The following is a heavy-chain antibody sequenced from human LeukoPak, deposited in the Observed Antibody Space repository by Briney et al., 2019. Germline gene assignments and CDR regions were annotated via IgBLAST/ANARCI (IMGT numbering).Heavy chain of an antibody. CDR2: IYYSGST. CDR3: ARAGYCSSTSCYTTPWAFDI. CDR1: GGSISSYY. Sequence: SETLSLTCTVSGGSISSYYWSWIQQPPGKGLEWIGYIYYSGSTNYNPSLKSRVTISVDTSKNQFSLKLSSVTAADTAVYYCARAGYCSSTSCYTTPWAFDIWGQGTMVTVSS. V-gene: IGHV4-59*01. J-gene: IGHJ3*02. D-gene: IGHD2-2*02.